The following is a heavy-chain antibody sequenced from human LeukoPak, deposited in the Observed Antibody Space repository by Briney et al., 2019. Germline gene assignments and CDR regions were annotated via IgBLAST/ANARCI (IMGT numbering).Heavy chain of an antibody. D-gene: IGHD1-26*01. CDR2: ISYDGSNT. Sequence: PGRSLRLSCAASGFTFSSYGMHWVRQAPGKGLEWVAVISYDGSNTYYADSVKGRFTISRDNSKNTLYLQMNSLRAEDTAVYYCAKEDGATVDYCGQGTLVTVSA. J-gene: IGHJ4*02. V-gene: IGHV3-30*18. CDR3: AKEDGATVDY. CDR1: GFTFSSYG.